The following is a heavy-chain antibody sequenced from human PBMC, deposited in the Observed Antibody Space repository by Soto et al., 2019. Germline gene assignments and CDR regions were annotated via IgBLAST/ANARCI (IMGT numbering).Heavy chain of an antibody. CDR3: ARGFYCSGGSCYPTY. Sequence: GASVKVSCKASGGTFSSYAISWVRQAPGQGLEWMGWISAYNGNTNYAQKLQGRVTMTTDTSTSTAYMELRSLRSDDTAVYYCARGFYCSGGSCYPTYWGQGTLVTVSS. D-gene: IGHD2-15*01. CDR2: ISAYNGNT. V-gene: IGHV1-18*01. CDR1: GGTFSSYA. J-gene: IGHJ4*02.